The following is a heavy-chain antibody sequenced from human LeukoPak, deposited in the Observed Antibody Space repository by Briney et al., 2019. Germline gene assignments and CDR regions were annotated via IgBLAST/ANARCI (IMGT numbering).Heavy chain of an antibody. V-gene: IGHV4-34*01. D-gene: IGHD3-9*01. J-gene: IGHJ4*02. CDR1: GGSFSGYY. Sequence: PSETLSLTCAVYGGSFSGYYWSWIRQPPGKGLEWIGEINHSGSTNYNPSLKSRVTISVDTSKNQFSLKLSSVTAADTAVYYCARGVLEALTGLYYFDYWGQGTLVTVSS. CDR3: ARGVLEALTGLYYFDY. CDR2: INHSGST.